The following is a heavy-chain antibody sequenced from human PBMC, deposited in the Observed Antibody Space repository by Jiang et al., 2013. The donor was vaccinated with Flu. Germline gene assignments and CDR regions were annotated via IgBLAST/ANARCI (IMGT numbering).Heavy chain of an antibody. J-gene: IGHJ4*02. V-gene: IGHV1-3*01. CDR1: SFI. CDR3: AIALTGTTYDY. Sequence: SFIIHWVRQGPGQRLEWLGWINPGNGNTRSPQRFQDRITFTTDTPATTAYMELTSLTSEDTAVYYCAIALTGTTYDYWGQGALVTVSS. D-gene: IGHD1/OR15-1a*01. CDR2: INPGNGNT.